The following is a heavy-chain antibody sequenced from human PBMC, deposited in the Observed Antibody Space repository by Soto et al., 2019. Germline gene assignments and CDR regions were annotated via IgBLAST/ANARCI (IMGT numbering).Heavy chain of an antibody. D-gene: IGHD3-22*01. CDR2: ISAYNGNT. CDR3: ARVWRYYDSSGYRYYYSGMDV. CDR1: GYPFSSYG. J-gene: IGHJ6*02. V-gene: IGHV1-18*01. Sequence: ASVKVSCKASGYPFSSYGISWARQAPGQGLEWMGWISAYNGNTNYAQKLQGRVTMTTDTSTSTAYMELRSLRSDDTAVYYCARVWRYYDSSGYRYYYSGMDVWGQGTTVTVSS.